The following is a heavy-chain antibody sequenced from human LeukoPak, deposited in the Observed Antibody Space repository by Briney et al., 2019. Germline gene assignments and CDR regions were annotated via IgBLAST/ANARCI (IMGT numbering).Heavy chain of an antibody. CDR2: INPNSGGT. CDR3: ARERDGYNLGFDY. V-gene: IGHV1-2*04. Sequence: GASVKVSCKASGYTFTGYYMHWVRRAPGQGLEWMGWINPNSGGTNYAQKFQGWVTMARDTSISTAYMELSRLRSDDTAVYYCARERDGYNLGFDYWGQGTLVTVSS. J-gene: IGHJ4*02. CDR1: GYTFTGYY. D-gene: IGHD5-24*01.